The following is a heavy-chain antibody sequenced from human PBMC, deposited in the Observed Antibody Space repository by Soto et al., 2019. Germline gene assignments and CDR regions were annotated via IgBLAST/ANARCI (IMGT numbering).Heavy chain of an antibody. J-gene: IGHJ4*02. CDR3: ARDFGHGYYLDY. V-gene: IGHV3-48*02. CDR2: ITDSSDTV. Sequence: GSLRLSCVASGFSFSNYNMNCVRQAPGKGMEWVSYITDSSDTVHYADSVRGRFTISRDNAESSLYLQMNSLRDEDTAVYFCARDFGHGYYLDYWGRGTLVTVSS. D-gene: IGHD3-3*01. CDR1: GFSFSNYN.